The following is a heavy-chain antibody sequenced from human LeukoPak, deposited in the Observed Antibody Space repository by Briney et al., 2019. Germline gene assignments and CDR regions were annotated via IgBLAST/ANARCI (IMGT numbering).Heavy chain of an antibody. J-gene: IGHJ4*02. CDR2: ISPNSGGT. CDR1: GYSFNDYY. Sequence: ASVKVSCKASGYSFNDYYIHWVRQAPGQGLEWMGWISPNSGGTNYAQNFQGRVTMTRDTSITTAYMELSGLKSDDTALYYCARNYGGTSKYFDYWGQGTLVTVSS. CDR3: ARNYGGTSKYFDY. V-gene: IGHV1-2*02. D-gene: IGHD4-23*01.